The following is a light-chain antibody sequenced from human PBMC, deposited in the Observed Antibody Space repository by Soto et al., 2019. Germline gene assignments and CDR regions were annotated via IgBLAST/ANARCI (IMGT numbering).Light chain of an antibody. CDR1: SSDVGGYDY. CDR3: NSYTSSTTLL. Sequence: QSVLTQPASVSGSPGQSITISCTGTSSDVGGYDYVSWFQQHPGKAPKLMIYDVGNRPSGVSNRFSGSKSGNTASLTISGLQAEDEADYYCNSYTSSTTLLFGGGTKVTVL. V-gene: IGLV2-14*01. CDR2: DVG. J-gene: IGLJ2*01.